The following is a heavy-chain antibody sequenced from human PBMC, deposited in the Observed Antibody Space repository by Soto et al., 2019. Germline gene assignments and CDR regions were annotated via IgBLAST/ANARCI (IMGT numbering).Heavy chain of an antibody. V-gene: IGHV1-18*01. D-gene: IGHD3-22*01. CDR3: ARDPGYYDSSGYGIDY. J-gene: IGHJ4*02. Sequence: ASVKVSCKASGYTFTSYGISWVRQAPGQGLEWMGWIRAYNGNTNYAQKLQGRVTMTTDTSTSTAYMELRSLRSDDTAVYYCARDPGYYDSSGYGIDYWGQGTLVTVSS. CDR2: IRAYNGNT. CDR1: GYTFTSYG.